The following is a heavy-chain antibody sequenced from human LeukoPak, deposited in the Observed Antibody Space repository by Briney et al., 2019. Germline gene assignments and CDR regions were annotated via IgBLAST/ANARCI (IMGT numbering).Heavy chain of an antibody. CDR1: GYSFSSYW. Sequence: GESLKISCKGSGYSFSSYWIGWVRQMPGRGLEWMGIIYPGDSDTRYSPLFQGQVTISADKSISTAYLQWSSLKASDTAMYYCGTVTTGEYYYYYGMDVWGQGTTVTVSS. D-gene: IGHD4-17*01. CDR3: GTVTTGEYYYYYGMDV. V-gene: IGHV5-51*06. CDR2: IYPGDSDT. J-gene: IGHJ6*02.